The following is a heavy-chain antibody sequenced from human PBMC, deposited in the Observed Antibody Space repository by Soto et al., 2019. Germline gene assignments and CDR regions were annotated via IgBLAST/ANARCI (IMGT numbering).Heavy chain of an antibody. J-gene: IGHJ4*02. D-gene: IGHD6-25*01. Sequence: QVQFLESGGGVVQPGRSLKLSCTTPGFTFSLYGMHWVRQAPGKGLEWLAVISFDGKNRYYADSVKGRFAISRDNSKSKLFLQMSNLRADDTAVYFCAKGAQAAAVLDHWGQGALVTVAS. CDR2: ISFDGKNR. CDR1: GFTFSLYG. CDR3: AKGAQAAAVLDH. V-gene: IGHV3-30*18.